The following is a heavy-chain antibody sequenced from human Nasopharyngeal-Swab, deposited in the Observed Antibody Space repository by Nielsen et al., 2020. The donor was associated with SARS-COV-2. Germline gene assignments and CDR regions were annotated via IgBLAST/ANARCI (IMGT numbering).Heavy chain of an antibody. CDR1: GYSISSGYY. D-gene: IGHD6-6*01. V-gene: IGHV4-38-2*02. CDR3: ARIAAPPWYFDL. Sequence: SETLSLTCTVSGYSISSGYYWGWIRQPPGKGLEWIGSIYHSGSTYYNPSLKSRVTISVDTSKNQFSLKLSSVTAADTAVYYCARIAAPPWYFDLWGRGTLVTVFS. J-gene: IGHJ2*01. CDR2: IYHSGST.